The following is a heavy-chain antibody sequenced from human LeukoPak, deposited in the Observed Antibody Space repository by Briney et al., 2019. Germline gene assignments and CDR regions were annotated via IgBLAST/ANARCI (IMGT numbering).Heavy chain of an antibody. CDR2: IYYSGST. CDR3: ARTGGSGSPDY. CDR1: GGSINSYY. D-gene: IGHD3-10*01. V-gene: IGHV4-59*01. J-gene: IGHJ4*02. Sequence: SETLSLTCTVSGGSINSYYWSWIRQPPGKGLEWIGYIYYSGSTNYNPSLKSRVTISVDTSKNQFSLKLSSVTAADTAVYYCARTGGSGSPDYWGQGTLVTVSS.